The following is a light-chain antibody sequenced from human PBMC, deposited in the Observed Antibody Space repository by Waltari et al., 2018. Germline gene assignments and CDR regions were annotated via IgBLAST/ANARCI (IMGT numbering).Light chain of an antibody. Sequence: EIVLTQSPATLSLSPVERATLSCRASQSVSNFLAWYQRKPGQAPRLLIYEASKRATGIPARFSGSGSGTDFTLTISSLEPEDFAVYYCQQRANWPPLTFGGGTKVEIK. CDR1: QSVSNF. CDR2: EAS. V-gene: IGKV3-11*01. CDR3: QQRANWPPLT. J-gene: IGKJ4*01.